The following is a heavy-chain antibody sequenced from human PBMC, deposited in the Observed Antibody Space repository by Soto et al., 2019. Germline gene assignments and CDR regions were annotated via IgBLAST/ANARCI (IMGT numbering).Heavy chain of an antibody. Sequence: SETLSLTCTVSGGSISSSSYYWGWIRQPPGKGLEWIGSIYYSGSTYYNPSLKSRVTISVDTSKNQFSLKLSSVTAADTAVYYCARDFGLYDFWSGYYIQPFGPGPDYWGQGTLVTVSS. D-gene: IGHD3-3*01. CDR1: GGSISSSSYY. CDR2: IYYSGST. V-gene: IGHV4-39*02. J-gene: IGHJ4*02. CDR3: ARDFGLYDFWSGYYIQPFGPGPDY.